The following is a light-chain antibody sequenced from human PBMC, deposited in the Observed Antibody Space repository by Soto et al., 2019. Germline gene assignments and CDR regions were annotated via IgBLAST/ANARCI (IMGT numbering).Light chain of an antibody. CDR1: ESISRW. CDR2: KAS. V-gene: IGKV1-5*03. J-gene: IGKJ5*01. Sequence: EIQMTQSTSTLSASVVDRVTITCRASESISRWWAWYQQKPGKAPKLLIYKASSLESGVPSRFSGSGSGTEFTLTINSLQADDFATYYCQQHNSFSITFGQGTRLEIK. CDR3: QQHNSFSIT.